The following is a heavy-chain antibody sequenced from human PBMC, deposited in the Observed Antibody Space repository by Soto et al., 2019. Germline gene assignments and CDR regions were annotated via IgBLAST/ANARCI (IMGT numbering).Heavy chain of an antibody. Sequence: QVQLVQSGAEVKKPGASVQVSCKASGYTFTSYDINWVRQATGLGLEWMGWMNPNSGNTGYAQKVQGRVTMTRNTSISTAYMELSSLRSENTAVYYCARGGRDFWSGFENWFDPWGQGTLVTVSS. V-gene: IGHV1-8*01. CDR2: MNPNSGNT. CDR3: ARGGRDFWSGFENWFDP. J-gene: IGHJ5*02. CDR1: GYTFTSYD. D-gene: IGHD3-3*01.